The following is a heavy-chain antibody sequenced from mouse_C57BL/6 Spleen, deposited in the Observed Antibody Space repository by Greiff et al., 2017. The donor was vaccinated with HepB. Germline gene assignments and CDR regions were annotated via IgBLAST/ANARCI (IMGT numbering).Heavy chain of an antibody. CDR3: AVTTTAY. CDR2: INPNNGGT. Sequence: VQLQQSGPELVKPGASVKISCKASGYTFTDYYMNWVKQSHGKSLEWIGDINPNNGGTSYNQKFKGKATLTVDKSSSTAYMELRSLTSEDSAVYYCAVTTTAYWGQGTLVTVSA. D-gene: IGHD2-12*01. CDR1: GYTFTDYY. J-gene: IGHJ3*01. V-gene: IGHV1-26*01.